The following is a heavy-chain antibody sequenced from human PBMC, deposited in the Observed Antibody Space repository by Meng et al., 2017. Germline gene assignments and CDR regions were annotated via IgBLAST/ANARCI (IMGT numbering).Heavy chain of an antibody. V-gene: IGHV3-21*01. CDR2: ISSSSSYI. CDR3: AREGYYDSSGYEAFDI. Sequence: GESLKISCAASGFTFSSYSMNWVRQAPGKGLEWVSSISSSSSYIYYADSVKGRFTISRDNAKNSLYLQMNSLRAEDTAVYYCAREGYYDSSGYEAFDIWGQGKMVTVSS. CDR1: GFTFSSYS. D-gene: IGHD3-22*01. J-gene: IGHJ3*02.